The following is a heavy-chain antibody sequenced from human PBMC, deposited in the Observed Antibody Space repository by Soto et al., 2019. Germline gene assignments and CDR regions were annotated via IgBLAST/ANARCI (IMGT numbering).Heavy chain of an antibody. Sequence: GASVKVSCKASGFTFTSSAVQWVRQARGQRLEWIGWIVVGSGNTNYAQKFQERVTITRDMSTSTAYMELSSLRSEDTAVYYCAAPRGSYPEVYYYYGMDVWGQGTTVTVSS. CDR2: IVVGSGNT. D-gene: IGHD1-26*01. CDR3: AAPRGSYPEVYYYYGMDV. V-gene: IGHV1-58*01. J-gene: IGHJ6*02. CDR1: GFTFTSSA.